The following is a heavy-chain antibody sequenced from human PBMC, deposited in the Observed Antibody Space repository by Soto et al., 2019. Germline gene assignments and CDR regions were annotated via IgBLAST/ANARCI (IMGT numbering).Heavy chain of an antibody. CDR2: IYPGDSET. J-gene: IGHJ4*01. V-gene: IGHV5-51*01. Sequence: GESLKISCNGSAFTFTNYYIGWVRQMPGKGLEWMGIIYPGDSETTYSPSFQGQVTFSVDKSLNIAYLRWSSLKASDTAIYYCSITRHYHGAAFDSWGHGTLVTVSS. CDR1: AFTFTNYY. CDR3: SITRHYHGAAFDS. D-gene: IGHD3-10*01.